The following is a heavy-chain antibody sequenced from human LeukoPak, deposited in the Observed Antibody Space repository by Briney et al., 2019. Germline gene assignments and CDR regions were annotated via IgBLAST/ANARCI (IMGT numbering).Heavy chain of an antibody. V-gene: IGHV3-23*01. D-gene: IGHD5-24*01. Sequence: GGSLRLSCTASGFTFSSYAMSWVRQAPGKGLEWVSTISGSGGSTYYADSVKGRFTISRDNAKNSLYLQMNSLRAEDTAVYYCARTMATITDAFDIWGQGTMVTVPS. CDR3: ARTMATITDAFDI. CDR2: ISGSGGST. J-gene: IGHJ3*02. CDR1: GFTFSSYA.